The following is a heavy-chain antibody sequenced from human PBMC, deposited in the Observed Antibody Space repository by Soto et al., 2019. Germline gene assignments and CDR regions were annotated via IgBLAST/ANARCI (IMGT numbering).Heavy chain of an antibody. CDR1: GGTFSSYA. J-gene: IGHJ4*02. D-gene: IGHD6-19*01. Sequence: SVKVSCKASGGTFSSYAISWVRQAPGQGLEWMGGIIHIFGTANYAQKFQGRVTITADESTSTAYMELSSLRSEDTAVYYCASYPRRGYSSGWPRWGQGTLVTVSS. CDR3: ASYPRRGYSSGWPR. CDR2: IIHIFGTA. V-gene: IGHV1-69*13.